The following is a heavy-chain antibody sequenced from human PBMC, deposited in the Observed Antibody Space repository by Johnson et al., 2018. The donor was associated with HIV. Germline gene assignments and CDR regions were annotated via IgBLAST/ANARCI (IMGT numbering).Heavy chain of an antibody. V-gene: IGHV3-74*02. Sequence: VQLVESGGGVVQPGRSLRVSCGASGFTISTFWMHWVRQVPGKGLMWVSRISGDGSSSSYADSVKGRFTISRDNAKNTLYLQLNSLRVEDTAIYYCARAQLLADDAFNNWGQGTMVTVSS. CDR1: GFTISTFW. D-gene: IGHD6-6*01. CDR3: ARAQLLADDAFNN. J-gene: IGHJ3*02. CDR2: ISGDGSSS.